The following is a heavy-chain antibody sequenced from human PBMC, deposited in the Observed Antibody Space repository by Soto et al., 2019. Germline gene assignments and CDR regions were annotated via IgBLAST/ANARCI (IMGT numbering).Heavy chain of an antibody. D-gene: IGHD3-10*01. J-gene: IGHJ4*02. Sequence: GGSLRLSCAASGFTFSSYAMHWVRQAPGKGLEWVAVISYDGSNKYYADSVKGRFTISRDNSKNTLYLQMNSLRAEDTAVYYCARGGVARGPKYFDYWGQGTLVTVSS. CDR3: ARGGVARGPKYFDY. V-gene: IGHV3-30-3*01. CDR1: GFTFSSYA. CDR2: ISYDGSNK.